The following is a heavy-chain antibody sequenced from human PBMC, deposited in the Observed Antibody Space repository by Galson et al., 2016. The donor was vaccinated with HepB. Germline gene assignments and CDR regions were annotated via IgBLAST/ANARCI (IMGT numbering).Heavy chain of an antibody. Sequence: SVKVSCKASGYRFTSYGVTWVRQAPGQGLEWMGWISAYNGNTNYAQKLQGRVTMASDTSTNTAYMELRSLRSDDTAVYYCARGRNGEYFDYWGQGTLVTVSS. D-gene: IGHD4-17*01. CDR2: ISAYNGNT. CDR3: ARGRNGEYFDY. V-gene: IGHV1-18*01. CDR1: GYRFTSYG. J-gene: IGHJ4*02.